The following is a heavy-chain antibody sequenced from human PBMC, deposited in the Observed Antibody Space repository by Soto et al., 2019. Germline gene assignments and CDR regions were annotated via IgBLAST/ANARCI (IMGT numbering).Heavy chain of an antibody. Sequence: ASVKVSCKASGYTFTGYYMHWVRQAPGQGLEWMGWINPNSGGTNYAQKFQGWVTMTRDTSISTAYMELSRLRSDDTAVYYCARDLRNERLPYAFDIWGQGTMVTVSS. CDR1: GYTFTGYY. V-gene: IGHV1-2*04. CDR3: ARDLRNERLPYAFDI. D-gene: IGHD1-1*01. J-gene: IGHJ3*02. CDR2: INPNSGGT.